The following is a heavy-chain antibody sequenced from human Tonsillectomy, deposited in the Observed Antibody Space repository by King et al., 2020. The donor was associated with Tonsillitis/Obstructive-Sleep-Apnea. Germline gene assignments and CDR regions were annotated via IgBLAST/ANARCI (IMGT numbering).Heavy chain of an antibody. CDR3: AKDIGSGLFHYFDY. CDR2: ITWNSGTI. V-gene: IGHV3-9*01. Sequence: EVQLVESGGGLVQPGRSLRLSCAASGFSFRDYAMHWVRQAPGKGLEWVSGITWNSGTIPYADSVKGRCTISRDNAKNSLYLQMNSLRPEDTALYYFAKDIGSGLFHYFDYWGQGPLVTVSS. J-gene: IGHJ4*02. CDR1: GFSFRDYA. D-gene: IGHD6-25*01.